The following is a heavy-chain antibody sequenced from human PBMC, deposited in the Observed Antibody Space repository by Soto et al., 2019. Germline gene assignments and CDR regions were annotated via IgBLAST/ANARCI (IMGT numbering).Heavy chain of an antibody. CDR2: IYPGDSDT. D-gene: IGHD3-22*01. Sequence: PGESLKISCKGSGYSLTTYCMGLVRQSPGKGREWMGIIYPGDSDTRYSPSFQGQVTISADKSISTAYLQWSSLKASDTAMYYCARRGGSYDSSGYPSYGMDVWGQGTTVTVSS. CDR3: ARRGGSYDSSGYPSYGMDV. J-gene: IGHJ6*02. V-gene: IGHV5-51*01. CDR1: GYSLTTYC.